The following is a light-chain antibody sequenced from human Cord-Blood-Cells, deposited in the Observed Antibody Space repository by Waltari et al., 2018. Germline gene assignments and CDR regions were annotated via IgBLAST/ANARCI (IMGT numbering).Light chain of an antibody. J-gene: IGLJ2*01. CDR2: SVS. Sequence: QSALTHPPSVCGSPGQSITISFTGTSSDVGGYHYASWYQQHPGKAPKLMIYSVSNRPSGVSNRFSGSKSGNTASLTISGLQAEDEADYYCSSYTSSSTLVFGGGTKLTVL. V-gene: IGLV2-14*01. CDR3: SSYTSSSTLV. CDR1: SSDVGGYHY.